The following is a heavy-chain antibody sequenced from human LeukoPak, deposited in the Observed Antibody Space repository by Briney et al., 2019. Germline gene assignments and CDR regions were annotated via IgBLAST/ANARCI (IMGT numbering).Heavy chain of an antibody. V-gene: IGHV4-34*01. Sequence: SETLSLTCAVYGGSFSGYYWSWIRQPPGMGLEWIGEINHSGSTNYNPSLKSRVTISVDTSKNQFSLKLSSVTAADTAVYYCAREAPRYCSSTSCYVVDYWGQGTLVTVSS. J-gene: IGHJ4*02. CDR2: INHSGST. D-gene: IGHD2-2*01. CDR3: AREAPRYCSSTSCYVVDY. CDR1: GGSFSGYY.